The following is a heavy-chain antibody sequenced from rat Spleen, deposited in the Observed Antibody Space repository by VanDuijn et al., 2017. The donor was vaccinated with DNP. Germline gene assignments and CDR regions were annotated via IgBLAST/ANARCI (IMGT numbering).Heavy chain of an antibody. CDR3: ARRRLPYWYFDF. D-gene: IGHD1-4*01. J-gene: IGHJ1*01. Sequence: QIQLQQSGAELAKPGSSVKISCKPPGNTFPPSNKGGKNQPTGQGLEYIGNINTGSGVTNNNEKFRGKATLTVDTSSSTAFMQLSSLTPDDSAVYYCARRRLPYWYFDFWGPGTMVTVSS. V-gene: IGHV1-43*01. CDR1: GNTFPPSN. CDR2: INTGSGVT.